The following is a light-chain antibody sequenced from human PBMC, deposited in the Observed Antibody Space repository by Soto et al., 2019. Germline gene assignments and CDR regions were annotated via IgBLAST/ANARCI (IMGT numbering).Light chain of an antibody. CDR3: QQYKSSWT. Sequence: DIQMTQSPSTLSASAGDRVIITCRASQIIDTWLAWYQQKPGKAPKVLISKVSNLEGGVPSRFSGSGSGTEFTLTISSLQPDDFATYYCQQYKSSWTFGQGTKVDIK. CDR2: KVS. V-gene: IGKV1-5*03. CDR1: QIIDTW. J-gene: IGKJ1*01.